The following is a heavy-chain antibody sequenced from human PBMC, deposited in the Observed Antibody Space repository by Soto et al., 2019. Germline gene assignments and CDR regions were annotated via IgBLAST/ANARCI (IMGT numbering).Heavy chain of an antibody. Sequence: QVQLVQSGAEVRKPGSSVKVSCKAPGGTFSTYIISWVRQAPGQGLEWMGRIIPIPDKTNYARKFQGRVTITADRSTSTAYMELTSLTSQDTAVYYCARDRIATRGDAFDFWGQGTRVTVSS. D-gene: IGHD2-21*01. CDR1: GGTFSTYI. J-gene: IGHJ3*01. V-gene: IGHV1-69*08. CDR3: ARDRIATRGDAFDF. CDR2: IIPIPDKT.